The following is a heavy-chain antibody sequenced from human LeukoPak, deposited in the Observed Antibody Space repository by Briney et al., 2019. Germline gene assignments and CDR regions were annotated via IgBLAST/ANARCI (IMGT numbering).Heavy chain of an antibody. J-gene: IGHJ5*02. D-gene: IGHD3-9*01. Sequence: PSETLSLTCAVYGGSFSGYYWSWIRQPPGKGLEWIGEINHGGSTNYNPSLKSRVTISVDTSKNQFSLKLSSVTAADTAVYYCARVRLLRYFDWLPRGNWFDPWGQGTLVTVSS. CDR3: ARVRLLRYFDWLPRGNWFDP. CDR1: GGSFSGYY. V-gene: IGHV4-34*01. CDR2: INHGGST.